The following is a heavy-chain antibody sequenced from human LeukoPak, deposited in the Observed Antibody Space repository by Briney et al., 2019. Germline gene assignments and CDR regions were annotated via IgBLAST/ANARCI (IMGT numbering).Heavy chain of an antibody. CDR1: GFTFSNYA. V-gene: IGHV3-23*01. CDR2: IVGSAGTT. CDR3: TTDLGITMVRGVIGDAFDI. Sequence: GGSLRLSCAASGFTFSNYAMSWVRQAPGKGLEWVSAIVGSAGTTYYADSVKGRFTISRDNSKNTLYLQMNSLKTEDTAVYYCTTDLGITMVRGVIGDAFDIWGQGTMVTVSS. J-gene: IGHJ3*02. D-gene: IGHD3-10*01.